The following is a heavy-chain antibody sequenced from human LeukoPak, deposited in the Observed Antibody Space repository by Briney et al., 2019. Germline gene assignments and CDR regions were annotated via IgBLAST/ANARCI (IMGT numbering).Heavy chain of an antibody. J-gene: IGHJ6*02. CDR2: IKEDGSEQ. CDR3: ARIKKYCDLDV. Sequence: GGSLRLSCTTSGFTFSSYWMTWVRQAPGKGLEWVANIKEDGSEQYYVASMEGRFTISRDNAKNSLYLQVNSLRVEDTGVYYCARIKKYCDLDVWGQGTTVAVAS. CDR1: GFTFSSYW. V-gene: IGHV3-7*03.